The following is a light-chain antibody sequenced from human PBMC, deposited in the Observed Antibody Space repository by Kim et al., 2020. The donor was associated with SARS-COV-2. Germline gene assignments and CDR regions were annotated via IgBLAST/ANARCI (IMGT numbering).Light chain of an antibody. CDR2: GTS. CDR3: QQYGRTPWT. V-gene: IGKV3-20*01. Sequence: SPGESATLSCRASQSVSSDYLAWYQQKPGQAPRLLIHGTSTRATGIPGRFSGSGAGTDFTLTISRLEAEDFATYHCQQYGRTPWTFGQGTKVDIK. CDR1: QSVSSDY. J-gene: IGKJ1*01.